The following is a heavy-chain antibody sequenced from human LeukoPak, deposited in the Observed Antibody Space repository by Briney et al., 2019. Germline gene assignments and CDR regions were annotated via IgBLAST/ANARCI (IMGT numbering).Heavy chain of an antibody. D-gene: IGHD3-22*01. CDR3: ARVGDSSGYSVFDS. CDR2: IYYSGSA. CDR1: GGSVSGYY. Sequence: SETLSLTCTVSGGSVSGYYWSWIRQPPGEGLEWIGYIYYSGSANYNPSLKSRVTISVDTSKNQFSLRLSSVTAADTAVYYCARVGDSSGYSVFDSWGQGTLVTVSS. J-gene: IGHJ4*02. V-gene: IGHV4-59*02.